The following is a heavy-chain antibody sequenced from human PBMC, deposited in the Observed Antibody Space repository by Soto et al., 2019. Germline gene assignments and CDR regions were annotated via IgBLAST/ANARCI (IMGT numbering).Heavy chain of an antibody. J-gene: IGHJ6*02. Sequence: ASVKVSCKASGYTFTSYDINWVRQATGQGLEWMGWMNSDSGNTGYAQQFQGRVTMTRNTSIGTAYMELSSLRSGDTAVYYCARAYGNMDVWGQGTTVTVSS. CDR1: GYTFTSYD. D-gene: IGHD3-16*01. CDR2: MNSDSGNT. CDR3: ARAYGNMDV. V-gene: IGHV1-8*01.